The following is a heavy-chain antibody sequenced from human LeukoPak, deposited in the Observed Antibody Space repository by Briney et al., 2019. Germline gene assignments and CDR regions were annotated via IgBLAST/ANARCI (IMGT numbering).Heavy chain of an antibody. Sequence: ASVKVSCKASGYTFTSYDINWVRQATGQGLEWMGWMNPNSGNTGYAQKFQGRVTMTEDTSTDTAYMELSSLRSEDTAVYYCAREGGSYFAFDIWGQGTMVTVSS. CDR1: GYTFTSYD. J-gene: IGHJ3*02. CDR3: AREGGSYFAFDI. V-gene: IGHV1-8*02. D-gene: IGHD1-26*01. CDR2: MNPNSGNT.